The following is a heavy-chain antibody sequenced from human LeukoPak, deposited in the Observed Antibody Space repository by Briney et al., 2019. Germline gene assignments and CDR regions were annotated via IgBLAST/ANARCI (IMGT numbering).Heavy chain of an antibody. CDR3: ARDLLTAMPFDY. Sequence: PGRSLRLSCAASGFTFSSYGMHWVRQAPGKGLEWVAVIWYDGSNKYYADSVKGRFTISRDNSKNTLYLQMNSLRAEDTAVYYCARDLLTAMPFDYWGQGTLATVSS. CDR1: GFTFSSYG. D-gene: IGHD2-2*01. J-gene: IGHJ4*02. CDR2: IWYDGSNK. V-gene: IGHV3-33*01.